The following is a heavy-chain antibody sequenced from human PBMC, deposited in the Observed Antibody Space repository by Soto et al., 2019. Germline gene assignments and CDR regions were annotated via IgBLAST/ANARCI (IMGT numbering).Heavy chain of an antibody. V-gene: IGHV4-59*01. CDR1: GDSISISY. Sequence: QVQLQESGPGLVKPSETLSLTCNVSGDSISISYWSWIRQPPGKGLEWLGYMFYSGSSNYNPSLKSRVIISIDTPKNQCSLKLTSVTAADTAVYYCARVVFLSGYSSSLGWYFDLWGRGTLVFVSS. J-gene: IGHJ2*01. D-gene: IGHD6-13*01. CDR3: ARVVFLSGYSSSLGWYFDL. CDR2: MFYSGSS.